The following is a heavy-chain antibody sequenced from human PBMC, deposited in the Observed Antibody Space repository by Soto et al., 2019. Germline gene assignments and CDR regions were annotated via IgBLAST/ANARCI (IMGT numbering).Heavy chain of an antibody. V-gene: IGHV3-23*01. CDR2: ISGSGGST. CDR3: AKDSGYDVALDY. Sequence: EVQQLESGGGLVQPGGSLRLSCAASGFTFSSYAMSWVRQAPGKGLEWVSAISGSGGSTYYADSVKGRFTISRDNSKNTLYLQMNSLRAEDTAVYYCAKDSGYDVALDYWGQGTLVTVSS. CDR1: GFTFSSYA. J-gene: IGHJ4*02. D-gene: IGHD5-12*01.